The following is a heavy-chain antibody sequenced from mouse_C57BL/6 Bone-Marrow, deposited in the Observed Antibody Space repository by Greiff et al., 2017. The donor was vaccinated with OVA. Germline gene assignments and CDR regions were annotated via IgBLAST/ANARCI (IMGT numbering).Heavy chain of an antibody. Sequence: EVKLVESGGDLVKPGGSLKLSCAASGFTFSSYGMSWVRQTPDKRLEWVATISSGGSYTYYPDSVKGRFTISTDNAKNTLYLQMSILTSEETAMYYCAYLLHFRAMDYWCQGTSVTVSS. CDR2: ISSGGSYT. J-gene: IGHJ4*01. CDR1: GFTFSSYG. D-gene: IGHD3-2*02. CDR3: AYLLHFRAMDY. V-gene: IGHV5-6*01.